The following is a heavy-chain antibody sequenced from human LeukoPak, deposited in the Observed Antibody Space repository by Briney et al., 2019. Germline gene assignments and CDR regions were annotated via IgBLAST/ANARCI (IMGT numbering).Heavy chain of an antibody. Sequence: PGGSLRLSCAASGFTFSSFGMHWVRQAPGKGLEWVAFIRYDGSNKYYADSVKGRFTISRDNSKNTLYLQMNSLRAEDTAVYYCARGPSGYHNTGGQGTLVTVSS. J-gene: IGHJ4*02. CDR1: GFTFSSFG. D-gene: IGHD5-12*01. CDR2: IRYDGSNK. CDR3: ARGPSGYHNT. V-gene: IGHV3-30*02.